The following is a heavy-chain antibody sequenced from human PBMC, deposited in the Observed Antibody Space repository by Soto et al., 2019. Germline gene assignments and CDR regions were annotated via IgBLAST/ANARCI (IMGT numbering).Heavy chain of an antibody. Sequence: SETLSLTCAVYGGSLSGYYWSWIRQPPGKGLEWIGEINHSGSTNYSPSLKSRIRISVDTSKSQFSLNLTSATAADTAVYYCARVSTSASGSYYTLDYWGQGTLVTVSS. J-gene: IGHJ4*02. D-gene: IGHD3-10*01. CDR3: ARVSTSASGSYYTLDY. V-gene: IGHV4-34*01. CDR2: INHSGST. CDR1: GGSLSGYY.